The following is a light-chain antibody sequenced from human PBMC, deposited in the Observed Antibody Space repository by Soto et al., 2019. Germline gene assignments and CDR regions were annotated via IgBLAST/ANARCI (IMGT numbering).Light chain of an antibody. V-gene: IGKV1-39*01. CDR1: QNIINY. CDR3: KQSYNPPFT. J-gene: IGKJ5*01. CDR2: VAS. Sequence: DIQMTQSPSSLSASVGDRVTITCRASQNIINYLNWYQQKPGKAPQLLIYVASRLESGVPSRFSGSGSGTDFTLTITSLQPKDFATYYCKQSYNPPFTSGQGKRRDI.